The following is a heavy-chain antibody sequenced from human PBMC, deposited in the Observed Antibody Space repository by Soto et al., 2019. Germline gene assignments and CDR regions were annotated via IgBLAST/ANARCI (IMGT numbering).Heavy chain of an antibody. V-gene: IGHV3-23*01. Sequence: GGSLRLSCAASGFTFSSYAMSWVRQAPGKGLEWVSAISGSGGSTYYADSVKGRFTISRDNSKNTLYLQMNSLRAEDTAVYYCAKGVEDMTGTTFYYMDVWGKGTTVTVSS. D-gene: IGHD1-7*01. CDR3: AKGVEDMTGTTFYYMDV. J-gene: IGHJ6*03. CDR2: ISGSGGST. CDR1: GFTFSSYA.